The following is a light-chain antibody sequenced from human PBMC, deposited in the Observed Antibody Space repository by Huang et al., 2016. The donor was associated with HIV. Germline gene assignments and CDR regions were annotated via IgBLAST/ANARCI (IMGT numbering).Light chain of an antibody. CDR3: QQYYSSPWT. Sequence: DIVMTQSPDSLTVSRGEWATINCKSSQTVFSNPNKLNYLAWYRQTPGQPPSLLIYGASSRGVGVPERFSGSGSATDFNLTISALQAEDAAVYYCQQYYSSPWTFGQGTKVEI. CDR2: GAS. CDR1: QTVFSNPNKLNY. J-gene: IGKJ1*01. V-gene: IGKV4-1*01.